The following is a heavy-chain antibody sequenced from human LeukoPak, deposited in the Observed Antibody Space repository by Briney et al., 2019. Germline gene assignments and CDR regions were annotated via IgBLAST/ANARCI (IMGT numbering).Heavy chain of an antibody. CDR1: EFIFSSFA. D-gene: IGHD3-9*01. CDR3: AKGDRGVLVIPSTEFDY. J-gene: IGHJ4*02. Sequence: PGGSLRLSCAASEFIFSSFAMSWVRQAPGKGLEWVSAISANGGSTYYADSVKGRFTISRDNSKNTLYLQMNSLGAEDTAVFYCAKGDRGVLVIPSTEFDYWGQGTLVTVSS. CDR2: ISANGGST. V-gene: IGHV3-23*01.